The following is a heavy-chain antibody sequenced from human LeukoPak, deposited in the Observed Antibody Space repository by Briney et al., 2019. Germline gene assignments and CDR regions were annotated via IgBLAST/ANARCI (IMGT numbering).Heavy chain of an antibody. CDR2: ISAYNGNT. V-gene: IGHV1-18*01. CDR1: GGTFSSYA. Sequence: ASVKVSCKASGGTFSSYAISWVRQAPGQGLEWMGWISAYNGNTNYAQKLQGRVTMTTDTSTSTAYMELRSLRSDDTAVYYCARALRPDCSGGSCYLRSFYYYYYGMDVWGQGTTVTVSS. J-gene: IGHJ6*02. CDR3: ARALRPDCSGGSCYLRSFYYYYYGMDV. D-gene: IGHD2-15*01.